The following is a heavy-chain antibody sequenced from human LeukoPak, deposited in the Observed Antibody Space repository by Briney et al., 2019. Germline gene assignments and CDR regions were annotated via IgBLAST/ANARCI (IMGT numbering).Heavy chain of an antibody. D-gene: IGHD2-15*01. V-gene: IGHV1-69*05. CDR3: ARRYYCSGGSCYSVIIVGAFDI. J-gene: IGHJ3*02. Sequence: SVKVSCKASGGTFSSYAISWVRQAPGQGLEWMGGIIPIFGTANYAQKFQGRVTITTDESTSTAYMELSRLRSEDTAVYYCARRYYCSGGSCYSVIIVGAFDIWGQGTMVTVSS. CDR1: GGTFSSYA. CDR2: IIPIFGTA.